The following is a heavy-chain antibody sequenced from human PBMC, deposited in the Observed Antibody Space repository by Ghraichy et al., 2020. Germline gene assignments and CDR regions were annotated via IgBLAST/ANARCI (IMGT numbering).Heavy chain of an antibody. J-gene: IGHJ2*01. V-gene: IGHV3-43*02. CDR2: ISWDGGST. Sequence: GGSLRLSCAASGFTFDDYAMHWVRQATGKGMEWVSLISWDGGSTYHADSVKGRFTISRDNSNNSLYLQMNSLRTEDTALYYCPKARTLGMDWYFYLLGRGTLVTVSS. CDR1: GFTFDDYA. CDR3: PKARTLGMDWYFYL. D-gene: IGHD6-13*01.